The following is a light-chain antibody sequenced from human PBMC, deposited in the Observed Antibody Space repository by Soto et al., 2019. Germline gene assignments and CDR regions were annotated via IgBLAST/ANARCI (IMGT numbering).Light chain of an antibody. CDR3: CSYAGIYTWV. V-gene: IGLV2-11*01. J-gene: IGLJ1*01. CDR2: DVS. Sequence: QSVLTQPRSVSGSPGQSVTISCTGTSSDVVAHSYVSWYQQHPGKAPKLMIYDVSKRPSGVPDRFSGSKSGNTASLTISGLQAEDEADYYCCSYAGIYTWVFGTGTKVTAL. CDR1: SSDVVAHSY.